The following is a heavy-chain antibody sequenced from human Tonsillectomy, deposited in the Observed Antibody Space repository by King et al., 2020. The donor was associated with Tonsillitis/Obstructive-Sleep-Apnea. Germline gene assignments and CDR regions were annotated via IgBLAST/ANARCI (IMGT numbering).Heavy chain of an antibody. Sequence: EVQLVESVGGLVKPGGSLRLSCAAPGFTFSSYSMNWVRQAPGKGLELVSSISSRSSYIYYADSVKGRFTISRDNAKNSLYRQMNSLRAEDTAVYYCARDSVAVGVAFDIWGQGTMVTVSS. CDR3: ARDSVAVGVAFDI. V-gene: IGHV3-21*01. J-gene: IGHJ3*02. CDR2: ISSRSSYI. D-gene: IGHD3-10*01. CDR1: GFTFSSYS.